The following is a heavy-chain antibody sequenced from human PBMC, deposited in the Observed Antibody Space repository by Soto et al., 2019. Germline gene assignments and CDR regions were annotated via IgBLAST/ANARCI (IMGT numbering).Heavy chain of an antibody. Sequence: GSGPTLVNPTQTLTLTCTFSGFSLSTSGMCVSWIRQPPGKALEWLALIDWDDDKYYSTSLKTRLTISKDTSKNQVVLTMTNMDPVDTATYYCARTTYYYDSSGLYYFDYWGQGTLVTVSS. CDR2: IDWDDDK. CDR1: GFSLSTSGMC. D-gene: IGHD3-22*01. V-gene: IGHV2-70*01. CDR3: ARTTYYYDSSGLYYFDY. J-gene: IGHJ4*02.